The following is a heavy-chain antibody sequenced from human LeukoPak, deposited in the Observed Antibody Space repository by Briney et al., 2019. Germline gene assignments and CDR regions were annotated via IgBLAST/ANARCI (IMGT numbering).Heavy chain of an antibody. CDR1: GYIFSNFFSSYS. V-gene: IGHV1-18*01. CDR2: ISPYNGKT. D-gene: IGHD3-10*01. J-gene: IGHJ4*02. CDR3: ARGYYYGGY. Sequence: ASVKVSCKASGYIFSNFFSSYSITWVRQAPGQGLEWMGWISPYNGKTKFAQKFQGIVTMTTETSTSTAYMELRRLRSDDTAVYYCARGYYYGGYWGQGTLVTVSS.